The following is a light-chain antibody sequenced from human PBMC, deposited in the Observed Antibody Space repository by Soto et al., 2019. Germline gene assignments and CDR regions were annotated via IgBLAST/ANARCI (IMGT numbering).Light chain of an antibody. CDR1: QRTSGW. CDR3: QQYNRLYT. J-gene: IGKJ2*01. V-gene: IGKV1-5*03. Sequence: DIQMTQTASTLSASVGDGVSITCRASQRTSGWLAWYQQKPGKAPKLLIYKASILGSGVPSRFSGSGSETEFTLTISSLQPYDSATYYCQQYNRLYTFGQGTKVDIK. CDR2: KAS.